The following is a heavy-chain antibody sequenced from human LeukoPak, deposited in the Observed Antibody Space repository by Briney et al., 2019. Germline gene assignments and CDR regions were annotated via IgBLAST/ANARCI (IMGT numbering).Heavy chain of an antibody. D-gene: IGHD6-13*01. Sequence: GGSLRLSCAASGFTFSSYAMRWVRQAPGKGLEWVAVISYDGSNKYYADSVKGRFTISRDNSKNTLYLQMNSLRAEDTAVYYCASGYSSSWYGDYWGQGTLVTVSS. CDR2: ISYDGSNK. J-gene: IGHJ4*02. CDR3: ASGYSSSWYGDY. CDR1: GFTFSSYA. V-gene: IGHV3-30-3*01.